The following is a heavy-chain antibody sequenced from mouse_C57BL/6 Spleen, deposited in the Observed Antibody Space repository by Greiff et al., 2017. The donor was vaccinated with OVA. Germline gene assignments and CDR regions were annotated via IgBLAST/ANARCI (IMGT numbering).Heavy chain of an antibody. CDR2: IYPGDGDT. CDR1: GYAFSSYW. D-gene: IGHD2-4*01. J-gene: IGHJ3*01. CDR3: ARSGNDYPWFAY. V-gene: IGHV1-80*01. Sequence: QVHVKQSGAELVKPGASVKISCKASGYAFSSYWMNWVKQRPGKGLEWIGQIYPGDGDTNYNGKFKGKATLTADKSSSTAYMQLSSLTSEDSAVYFCARSGNDYPWFAYWGQGTLVTVSA.